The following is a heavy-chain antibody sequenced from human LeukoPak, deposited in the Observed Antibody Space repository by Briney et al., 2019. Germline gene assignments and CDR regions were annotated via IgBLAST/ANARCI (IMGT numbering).Heavy chain of an antibody. Sequence: ESLKISCKGSGYSFTSYWIGWVRQMLGKGLEWMGIIYPGDSDTRYSPSFQGQVTISADKSISTTYLQWSSLKASDTAMYYCARQEYSSSSGGYYYYMDVWGKGTTVTVSS. CDR1: GYSFTSYW. V-gene: IGHV5-51*01. CDR3: ARQEYSSSSGGYYYYMDV. J-gene: IGHJ6*03. D-gene: IGHD6-6*01. CDR2: IYPGDSDT.